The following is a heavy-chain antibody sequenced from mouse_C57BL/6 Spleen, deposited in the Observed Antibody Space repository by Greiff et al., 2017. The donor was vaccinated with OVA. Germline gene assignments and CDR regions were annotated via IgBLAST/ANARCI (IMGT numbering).Heavy chain of an antibody. CDR1: GFTFSSYA. CDR2: ISSGGDYI. Sequence: EVKLMESGEGLVKPGGSLKLSCAASGFTFSSYAMSWVRQTPEKRLEWVAYISSGGDYIYYADTVKGRFNISRDNARNTLYQQMCSLKSEDTAMYYCTRGLIYYYGVDYWGQGTTLTVSS. CDR3: TRGLIYYYGVDY. D-gene: IGHD1-1*01. J-gene: IGHJ2*01. V-gene: IGHV5-9-1*02.